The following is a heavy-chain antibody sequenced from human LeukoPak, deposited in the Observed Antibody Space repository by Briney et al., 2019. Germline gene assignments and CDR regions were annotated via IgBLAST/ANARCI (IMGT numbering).Heavy chain of an antibody. CDR1: GFTFDDYA. CDR3: AKSYDSSGYFLYYFDY. Sequence: PGRSLRLSCAASGFTFDDYAMHWVRQAPGKGLEWVSGISWNSGSIGYADSVKGRFTISRDNAKNSLYLQMNSLRAEDTALYYCAKSYDSSGYFLYYFDYWGQGTLVTVSS. V-gene: IGHV3-9*01. CDR2: ISWNSGSI. J-gene: IGHJ4*02. D-gene: IGHD3-22*01.